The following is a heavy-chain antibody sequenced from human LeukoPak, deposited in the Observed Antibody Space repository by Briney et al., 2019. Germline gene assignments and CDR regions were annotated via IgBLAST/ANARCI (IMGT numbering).Heavy chain of an antibody. CDR1: GYTFSSYG. CDR3: ARDGGYSYDSTGLFDY. D-gene: IGHD3-22*01. V-gene: IGHV1-18*01. CDR2: TTSYNGNT. Sequence: ASVKVSCKASGYTFSSYGISWVRQAPGQGLEWMGWTTSYNGNTHYAQNFQGRVTMTTDTSTSTAYMELRSLRSDDTAVYYCARDGGYSYDSTGLFDYWGQGTLVTVSS. J-gene: IGHJ4*02.